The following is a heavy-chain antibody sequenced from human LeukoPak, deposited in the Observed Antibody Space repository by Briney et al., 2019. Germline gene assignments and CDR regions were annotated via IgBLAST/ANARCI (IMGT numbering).Heavy chain of an antibody. CDR1: GFIFSTYW. J-gene: IGHJ3*01. CDR2: IIQDGSET. D-gene: IGHD5-24*01. Sequence: GSLRLSSAASGFIFSTYWMSWGRLAPGKGLEWVANIIQDGSETFYVDSVKGRFAISRDNGKNSMFVQKDSLRAEDTAVYYCVRGFDGYFGFDLWGQGTMVTVSS. V-gene: IGHV3-7*05. CDR3: VRGFDGYFGFDL.